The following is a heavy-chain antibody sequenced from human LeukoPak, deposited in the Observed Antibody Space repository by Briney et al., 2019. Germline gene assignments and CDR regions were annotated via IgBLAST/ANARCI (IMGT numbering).Heavy chain of an antibody. Sequence: GESLKSSCKGSGYSFTSYWSGWLRQLPGKGLEWMGVIYPGDSDTRYSPSFEGEGTISADKSTSTAYLQWSSLKASDTAMYYCARLHCSGGSCYRKGYNWFDPWGQRTLVTVSP. CDR1: GYSFTSYW. CDR2: IYPGDSDT. V-gene: IGHV5-51*01. D-gene: IGHD2-15*01. J-gene: IGHJ5*02. CDR3: ARLHCSGGSCYRKGYNWFDP.